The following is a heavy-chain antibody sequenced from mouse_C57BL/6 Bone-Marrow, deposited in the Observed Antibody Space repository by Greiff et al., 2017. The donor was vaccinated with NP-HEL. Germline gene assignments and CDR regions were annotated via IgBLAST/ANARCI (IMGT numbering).Heavy chain of an antibody. CDR2: INPSTGGT. V-gene: IGHV1-42*01. CDR1: GYSFTGYY. CDR3: ASGDYDGFDY. Sequence: VQLQQSGPELVKPGASVKISCKASGYSFTGYYMNWVKQSPEKSLEWIGEINPSTGGTTYNQKFKAKATLTVDKSSSTAYMQLKSLTSEDSAVYYCASGDYDGFDYWGQGTTLTVSS. D-gene: IGHD2-4*01. J-gene: IGHJ2*01.